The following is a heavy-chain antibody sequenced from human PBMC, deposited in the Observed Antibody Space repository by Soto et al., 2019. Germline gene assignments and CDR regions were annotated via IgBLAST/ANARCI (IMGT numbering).Heavy chain of an antibody. CDR3: ARALPPFYYDSSAYYDLAY. D-gene: IGHD3-22*01. J-gene: IGHJ4*02. CDR1: GYTFTSYA. CDR2: INAGNGNT. Sequence: ASVKVSCKASGYTFTSYAMHWVRQAPGQRLEWMGWINAGNGNTKYSQKFQGRVTITRDTSASTAYMELSSLRSEDTAVYCCARALPPFYYDSSAYYDLAYWGQGTLVTVSS. V-gene: IGHV1-3*01.